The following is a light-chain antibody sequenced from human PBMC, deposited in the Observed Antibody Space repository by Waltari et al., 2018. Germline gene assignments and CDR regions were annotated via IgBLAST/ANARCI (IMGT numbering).Light chain of an antibody. J-gene: IGLJ2*01. CDR3: SSYTSSTTL. V-gene: IGLV2-14*03. Sequence: QSALTQPASVSGSPGQSITISCTGTSSDVGAYIYVSWYQQHPGKAPKLLIYDVNTRPSGVSNRFSGSKSGNTASLTISGLRAEDEADYYCSSYTSSTTLFGGGTKLTVL. CDR2: DVN. CDR1: SSDVGAYIY.